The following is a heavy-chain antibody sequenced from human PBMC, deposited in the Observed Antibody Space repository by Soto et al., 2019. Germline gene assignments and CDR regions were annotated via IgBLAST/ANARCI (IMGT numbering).Heavy chain of an antibody. V-gene: IGHV1-8*01. CDR2: MNPNSGNT. Sequence: ASVKVSCKASGYTFTSYDINWVRQATGQGLEWMRWMNPNSGNTGYAQKFQGRVTMTRNTSISTAYMELSSLRSEDTAVYYCARDRKALYGMDVWGQGTTVTVSS. D-gene: IGHD3-3*02. CDR1: GYTFTSYD. J-gene: IGHJ6*02. CDR3: ARDRKALYGMDV.